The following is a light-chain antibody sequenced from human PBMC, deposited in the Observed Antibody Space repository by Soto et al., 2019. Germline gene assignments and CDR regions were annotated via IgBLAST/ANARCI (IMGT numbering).Light chain of an antibody. J-gene: IGKJ5*01. CDR3: QQYYSSPIT. V-gene: IGKV1D-16*01. CDR1: QDISTW. CDR2: TVS. Sequence: IQMTQSPSSVSASVVDRVTITCRASQDISTWLAWYQQKPGKAPKSLIYTVSTLQSGVPSRFSGSGSGTEFSLTISSLQPEDFATYYCQQYYSSPITFGQGTRLEIK.